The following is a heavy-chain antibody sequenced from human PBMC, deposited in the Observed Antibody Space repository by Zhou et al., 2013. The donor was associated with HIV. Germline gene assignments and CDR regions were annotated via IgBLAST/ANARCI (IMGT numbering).Heavy chain of an antibody. D-gene: IGHD2-15*01. CDR2: IIPFFDVP. V-gene: IGHV1-69*04. CDR3: ARGRSATAPETDNWFDI. J-gene: IGHJ5*02. Sequence: QVQLVQSGAEVRKPGSSVKVSCRVSGDTFRSSYAITWVRQAPGQGLEWMGTIIPFFDVPNYAQKFQGRVTITADKSTSTSYLELRSPRSEDTALYYCARGRSATAPETDNWFDIWGQGTLVIVSS. CDR1: GDTFRSSYA.